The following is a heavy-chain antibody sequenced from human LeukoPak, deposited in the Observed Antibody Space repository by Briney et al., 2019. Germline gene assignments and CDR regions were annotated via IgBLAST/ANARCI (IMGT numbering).Heavy chain of an antibody. Sequence: PGGSLRLSCAASGFTFSSHGMTWVRQAPGKGLEWVSAITGSGDGTYYADSVKGRFTIPRDNSKNTLYLQMNSLRAEDTAVYYCARLYSSSDVWGKGTTVTVSS. CDR2: ITGSGDGT. D-gene: IGHD6-6*01. CDR3: ARLYSSSDV. J-gene: IGHJ6*04. V-gene: IGHV3-23*01. CDR1: GFTFSSHG.